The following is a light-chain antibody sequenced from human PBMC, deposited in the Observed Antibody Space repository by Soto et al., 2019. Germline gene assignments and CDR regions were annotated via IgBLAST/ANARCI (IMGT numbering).Light chain of an antibody. CDR3: QQRSYWPRT. V-gene: IGKV3-11*01. Sequence: EIVLTQSPATLSLSPGERATLSCRASQSVSSYLAWYQQKPGQAPRLLIYDASNRATGIPARFIGSGSGTDFTLTVNSLEPEDFAVYYCQQRSYWPRTFGQGTQLEIK. CDR1: QSVSSY. J-gene: IGKJ2*01. CDR2: DAS.